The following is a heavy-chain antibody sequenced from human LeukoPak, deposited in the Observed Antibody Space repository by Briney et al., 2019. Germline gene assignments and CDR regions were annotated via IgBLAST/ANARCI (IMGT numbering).Heavy chain of an antibody. CDR2: ISDSGGST. D-gene: IGHD3-10*01. CDR3: ARAKPKNMVRGLIMRRESRYYFDY. Sequence: PGGSLRLSCAASGFTFSISAMSWVRQAPGKGLEWVSGISDSGGSTFYADSVKGRFTISRDNSKNILYLQMNSLRAEDTAVYYCARAKPKNMVRGLIMRRESRYYFDYWGQGTLVTVSS. J-gene: IGHJ4*02. V-gene: IGHV3-23*01. CDR1: GFTFSISA.